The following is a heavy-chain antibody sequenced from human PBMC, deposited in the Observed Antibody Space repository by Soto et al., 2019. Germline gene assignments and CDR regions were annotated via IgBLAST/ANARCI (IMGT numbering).Heavy chain of an antibody. CDR3: TRKVRDYNFDL. J-gene: IGHJ4*02. CDR2: INPDSGGT. Sequence: GASVKVSCKASGYSFTGYYMHWVRQAPGQGLEWMGWINPDSGGTKYVEKFQGRVTMTRDTSISTAYMELSSLRSDDTAVYYCTRKVRDYNFDLCGQGTLVTVSS. D-gene: IGHD4-17*01. CDR1: GYSFTGYY. V-gene: IGHV1-2*02.